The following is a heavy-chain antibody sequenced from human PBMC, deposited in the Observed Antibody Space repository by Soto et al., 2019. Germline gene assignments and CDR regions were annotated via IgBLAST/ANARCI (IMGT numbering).Heavy chain of an antibody. J-gene: IGHJ4*02. CDR2: ISAYNGNT. V-gene: IGHV1-18*01. CDR1: GYTFTSYG. D-gene: IGHD3-10*01. Sequence: RASVKVSCKASGYTFTSYGISWVRQAPGQGLEWMGWISAYNGNTNYAQKLQGRVTMTTDTSTSTAYMELRSLRSDDTAVYYCAREAPKYGSGSYSGYWGQGTLVTVSS. CDR3: AREAPKYGSGSYSGY.